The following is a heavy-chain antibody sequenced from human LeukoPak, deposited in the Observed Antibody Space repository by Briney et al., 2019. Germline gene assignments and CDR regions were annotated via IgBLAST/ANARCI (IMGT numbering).Heavy chain of an antibody. CDR3: AKCYDSSGYLLDYYYMDV. V-gene: IGHV3-23*01. CDR1: GFTFGSYA. J-gene: IGHJ6*03. CDR2: ISGSGGST. Sequence: QSGGSLRLSCAASGFTFGSYAMSWVRQAPGKGLEWVSAISGSGGSTYYADSVKGRFTISRDNSKNTLYLQMNSLRAEDTAVYYCAKCYDSSGYLLDYYYMDVWGKGTTVTVSS. D-gene: IGHD3-22*01.